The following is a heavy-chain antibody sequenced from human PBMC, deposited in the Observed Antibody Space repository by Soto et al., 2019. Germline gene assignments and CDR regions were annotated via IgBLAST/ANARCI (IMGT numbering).Heavy chain of an antibody. CDR2: IYYSGLT. V-gene: IGHV4-31*03. Sequence: SETLSLTCTVSGGSMSSEGYYWSWIRQHPGKGLEWIGYIYYSGLTDYNPSLKSRLTISVDKSKNEFYLKMRSVTAADTAVYFCARLVYDTRLNYMYFDFWGPGTLVTVSS. D-gene: IGHD3-10*01. J-gene: IGHJ4*02. CDR3: ARLVYDTRLNYMYFDF. CDR1: GGSMSSEGYY.